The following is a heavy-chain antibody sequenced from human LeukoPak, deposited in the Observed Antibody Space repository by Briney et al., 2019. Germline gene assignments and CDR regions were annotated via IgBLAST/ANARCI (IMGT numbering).Heavy chain of an antibody. CDR1: GFTFSRYE. D-gene: IGHD5-24*01. CDR2: INTGSTNI. Sequence: GGSLRLSCAASGFTFSRYEMNWFRRAPGQGLEWVSYINTGSTNIKYADSVKGRFTISRDNADNSLFLQMTSLRADDTAVYYCARDGGRDGYNWAFDIWGQGTMVTVSS. V-gene: IGHV3-48*03. J-gene: IGHJ3*02. CDR3: ARDGGRDGYNWAFDI.